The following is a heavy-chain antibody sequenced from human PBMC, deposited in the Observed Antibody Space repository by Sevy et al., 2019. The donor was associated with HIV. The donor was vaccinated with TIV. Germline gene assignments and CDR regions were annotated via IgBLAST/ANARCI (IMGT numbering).Heavy chain of an antibody. CDR1: GYSITSGYL. Sequence: SETLSLTCAVSGYSITSGYLWGWIRQPPGKGLEWIGSVFHSGSTYYNPSLNSRVIISVDTSKNEFSLILNSVTAADTAVYDCARHSHGSGTYYVPFNSWGQGTLVTVSS. CDR2: VFHSGST. V-gene: IGHV4-38-2*01. CDR3: ARHSHGSGTYYVPFNS. D-gene: IGHD3-10*01. J-gene: IGHJ4*02.